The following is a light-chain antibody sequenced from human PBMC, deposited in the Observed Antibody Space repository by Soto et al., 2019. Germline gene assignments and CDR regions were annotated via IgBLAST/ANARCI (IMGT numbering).Light chain of an antibody. CDR1: SRDVGSYSF. J-gene: IGLJ2*01. CDR3: TSYTSSTTHVI. Sequence: QPVLTQPASVSGSPGQSITISCTGSSRDVGSYSFVSWYQHHPGKAPKLIISEVSDRPSGVSNRFSGSKSGSTASLTISGLQAEDEADYYCTSYTSSTTHVIFGGGTKLTVL. CDR2: EVS. V-gene: IGLV2-14*01.